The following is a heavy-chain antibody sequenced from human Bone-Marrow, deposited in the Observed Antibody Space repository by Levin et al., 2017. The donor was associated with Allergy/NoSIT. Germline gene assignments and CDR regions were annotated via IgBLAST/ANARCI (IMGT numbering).Heavy chain of an antibody. Sequence: ASETLSLTCTVSGGSISSYHWSWIRQPPGKGLEWIGSIYDTGSSNYNPSLKSRVTISVDTSKNQFSLKVISVTASDTAVYYCARDSVFYDYVWGSERSAGYGMDVWGQGTTVIVSS. CDR1: GGSISSYH. D-gene: IGHD3-16*02. J-gene: IGHJ6*02. CDR3: ARDSVFYDYVWGSERSAGYGMDV. V-gene: IGHV4-59*01. CDR2: IYDTGSS.